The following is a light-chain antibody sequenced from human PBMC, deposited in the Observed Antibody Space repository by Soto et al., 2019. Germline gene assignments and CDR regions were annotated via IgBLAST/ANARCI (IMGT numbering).Light chain of an antibody. J-gene: IGKJ5*01. Sequence: EILVTQSPGTLSLSTGERATLSCRASQSVSSSYLAWYQQKPGQAPRLVIYGASSRATGIPDRFSGSVSGTDCTLTISRLETEDGSVYDCQQYGSSPITFGQGTRLEIK. V-gene: IGKV3-20*01. CDR2: GAS. CDR1: QSVSSSY. CDR3: QQYGSSPIT.